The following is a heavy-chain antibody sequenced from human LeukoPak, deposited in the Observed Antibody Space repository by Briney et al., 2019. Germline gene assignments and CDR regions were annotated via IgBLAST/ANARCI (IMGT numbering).Heavy chain of an antibody. CDR2: ISNDGTNK. J-gene: IGHJ4*02. CDR1: GLTFRSYD. CDR3: ARGLTYYFDY. Sequence: GRSLRLSCAVSGLTFRSYDVHWVRQAPGKGPEWVAVISNDGTNKYYADSVRGRFTISRDNSKNTLYLQMYSLRAEDTAVYYCARGLTYYFDYWGQGTLVTVSS. V-gene: IGHV3-30*03.